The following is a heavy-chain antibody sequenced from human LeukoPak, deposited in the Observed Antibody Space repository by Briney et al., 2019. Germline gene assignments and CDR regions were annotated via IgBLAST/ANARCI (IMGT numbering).Heavy chain of an antibody. Sequence: PGGSLRLSRAASGFTFSSYSMTWVRQAPGKGLEWISYIRSSGSSIYYADSVRGRFTISKDNAKNSLYLQMNSLRDEDTAVYYCARVAVGATRVDFDYWGQGTLVTVSS. J-gene: IGHJ4*02. CDR2: IRSSGSSI. CDR3: ARVAVGATRVDFDY. V-gene: IGHV3-48*02. CDR1: GFTFSSYS. D-gene: IGHD1-26*01.